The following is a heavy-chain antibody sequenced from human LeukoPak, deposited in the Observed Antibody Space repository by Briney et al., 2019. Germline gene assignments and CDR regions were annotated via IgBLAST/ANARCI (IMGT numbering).Heavy chain of an antibody. J-gene: IGHJ3*02. V-gene: IGHV3-23*01. CDR1: GFTFSSYA. CDR3: AREYSGSDAFDI. D-gene: IGHD5-12*01. Sequence: HPGGSLRLSCAASGFTFSSYAMSWVRQAPGKGLEWVSAISGSGGSTGYAVSVKGRFTISRDNPKNTLYLHMDSLRAEDTAVYYCAREYSGSDAFDIWGQGTMVTVSS. CDR2: ISGSGGST.